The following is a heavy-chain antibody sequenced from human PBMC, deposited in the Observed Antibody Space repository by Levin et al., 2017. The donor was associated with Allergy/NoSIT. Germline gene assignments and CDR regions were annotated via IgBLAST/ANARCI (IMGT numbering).Heavy chain of an antibody. V-gene: IGHV3-23*01. J-gene: IGHJ6*02. CDR3: AKERLSPSDYGMDV. Sequence: GESLKISCAASGFTFSSYAMSWVRQTPGKGLEWVSAISGSGGSTYYADSVKGRFTISRDNSKNTLYLQMNSLRAEDTAVYYCAKERLSPSDYGMDVWGQGTTVTVSS. CDR2: ISGSGGST. CDR1: GFTFSSYA.